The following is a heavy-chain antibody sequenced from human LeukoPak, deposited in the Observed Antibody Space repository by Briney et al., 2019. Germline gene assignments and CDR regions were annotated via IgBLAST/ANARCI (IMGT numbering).Heavy chain of an antibody. V-gene: IGHV4-4*07. CDR2: IYTSGST. J-gene: IGHJ4*02. Sequence: SETLSLTCTVSGGSIGSYYWSWIRQPAGKGLEWIGRIYTSGSTNHNPSLKSRVTISVDTSKNQFSLKLSSVTAADTAVYYCARVKAGRGVVFDYWGQGTLVTVSS. D-gene: IGHD3-3*01. CDR3: ARVKAGRGVVFDY. CDR1: GGSIGSYY.